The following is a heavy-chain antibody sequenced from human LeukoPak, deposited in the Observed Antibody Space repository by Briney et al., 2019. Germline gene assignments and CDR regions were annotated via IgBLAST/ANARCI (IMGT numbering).Heavy chain of an antibody. J-gene: IGHJ4*02. CDR3: ARSVPPRNYYDSFY. CDR2: INSDGSST. Sequence: PGGSLRPSCAASGFTFSSYWMHWVRQAPGKGLVWVSRINSDGSSTSYADPVKGRFTISRDNAKNTLYLQMNSLRAEDTAVYYCARSVPPRNYYDSFYWGQGTLVTVSS. D-gene: IGHD3-22*01. CDR1: GFTFSSYW. V-gene: IGHV3-74*01.